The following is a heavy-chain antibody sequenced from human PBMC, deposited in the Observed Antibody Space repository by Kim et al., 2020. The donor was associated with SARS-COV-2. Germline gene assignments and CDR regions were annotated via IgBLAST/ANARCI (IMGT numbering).Heavy chain of an antibody. Sequence: GGSLRLSCAASGFTFSDSHIHWVRQAPGRGLEWVAVIWNDGNREYYAESVKGRFTISRDSSKNTVWLQMNSLRAEDMGLYYCARDPRDGYYFFDHWGQGVLVTVSS. CDR2: IWNDGNRE. CDR1: GFTFSDSH. CDR3: ARDPRDGYYFFDH. D-gene: IGHD5-12*01. J-gene: IGHJ4*02. V-gene: IGHV3-33*01.